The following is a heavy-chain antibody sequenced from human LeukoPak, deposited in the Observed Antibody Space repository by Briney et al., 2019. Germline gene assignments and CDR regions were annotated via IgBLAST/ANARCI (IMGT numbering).Heavy chain of an antibody. CDR1: GFTFSDYY. V-gene: IGHV3-11*04. Sequence: GGSLRLSCAASGFTFSDYYMSWIRQAPGKGLEWVSYISSSGSAIYYADSVKGRFTISRDNAKNSLYLQMNSLRAEDTAVYYCARVIGSSSWYSVSDPYYYMDVWGKGTTVTVSS. J-gene: IGHJ6*03. D-gene: IGHD6-13*01. CDR3: ARVIGSSSWYSVSDPYYYMDV. CDR2: ISSSGSAI.